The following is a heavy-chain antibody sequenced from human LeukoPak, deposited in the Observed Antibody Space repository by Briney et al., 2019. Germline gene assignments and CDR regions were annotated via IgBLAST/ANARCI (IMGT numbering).Heavy chain of an antibody. J-gene: IGHJ4*02. D-gene: IGHD4-17*01. CDR3: ARSRTSTAEFDY. V-gene: IGHV1-18*01. CDR2: ISAYNGNT. CDR1: GYTFTNYD. Sequence: ASVKVSCTASGYTFTNYDINWVRQAPGQGLEWMGWISAYNGNTNYAQKLQGRVTMTTDTSTSTAYMELRSLRSDDTAVYYCARSRTSTAEFDYWGQGTLVTVSS.